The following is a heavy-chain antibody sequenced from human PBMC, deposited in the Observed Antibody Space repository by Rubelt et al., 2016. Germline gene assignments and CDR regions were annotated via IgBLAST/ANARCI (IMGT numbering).Heavy chain of an antibody. V-gene: IGHV3-30*03. J-gene: IGHJ4*02. CDR3: ARDRHYFTYDTEYYSDS. Sequence: VQLVESGGGLIQPGRSLRLSCATSGFTFSFYGLHWVRQAPGKGLEWVAFISDDGSYEHYTESVKGRFTISRDESTNTLFVQMASLGTEDAAVYYCARDRHYFTYDTEYYSDSWGQGTLVTVSS. CDR1: GFTFSFYG. CDR2: ISDDGSYE. D-gene: IGHD3-10*01.